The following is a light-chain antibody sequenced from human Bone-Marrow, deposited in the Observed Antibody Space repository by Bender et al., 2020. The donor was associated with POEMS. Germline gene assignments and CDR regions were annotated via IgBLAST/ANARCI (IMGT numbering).Light chain of an antibody. V-gene: IGLV2-23*02. Sequence: QSALTQPASVSGSPGQSITISCTGASSDVGTYNLVSWYQHHPGKAPKLMIYEVSKWPSGVSNRFSGSKSGNTASLTISGLQAEDEADYYCCSYAGSRIFVFGTGTKVTVL. CDR2: EVS. CDR3: CSYAGSRIFV. CDR1: SSDVGTYNL. J-gene: IGLJ1*01.